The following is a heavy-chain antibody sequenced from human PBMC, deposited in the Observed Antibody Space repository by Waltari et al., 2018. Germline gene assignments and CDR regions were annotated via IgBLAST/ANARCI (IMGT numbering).Heavy chain of an antibody. CDR3: VLYSSSFLGDC. V-gene: IGHV3-74*01. J-gene: IGHJ4*02. Sequence: AASGFIFSTYWMHWVRQAPGKGLLSVSHINTDGSITNYADSVKGRFTISRDNAKNTLFLQMNSLRAEDTAVYYCVLYSSSFLGDCWGQGTLVTVSS. D-gene: IGHD6-13*01. CDR2: INTDGSIT. CDR1: GFIFSTYW.